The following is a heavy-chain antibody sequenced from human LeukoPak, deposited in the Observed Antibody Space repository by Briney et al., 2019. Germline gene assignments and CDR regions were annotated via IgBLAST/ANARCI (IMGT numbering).Heavy chain of an antibody. CDR3: ARDKIMGGPINYFDY. CDR1: GYTFTGYY. J-gene: IGHJ4*02. V-gene: IGHV1-2*02. D-gene: IGHD3-16*01. Sequence: ASVTVSCKASGYTFTGYYMHWVRQAPGQGLEWMGWINPNSGGTNYAQKFQGRVTMTRDTSISTAYMELSRLRSDDTAVYYCARDKIMGGPINYFDYWGQGTLVTVSS. CDR2: INPNSGGT.